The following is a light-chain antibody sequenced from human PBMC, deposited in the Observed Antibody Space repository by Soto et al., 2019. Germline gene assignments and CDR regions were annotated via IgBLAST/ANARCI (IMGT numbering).Light chain of an antibody. V-gene: IGLV2-14*03. CDR1: SSDIGAFNY. Sequence: QSALAQPASVSGSPGQSITISCTGTSSDIGAFNYVSWYQQHPGDAPKLLIFDVSDRPSGISVRFSASKSGNTASLTISGLQTEDEAHYFCSSYAATNTVLFGGGTQLTVL. CDR2: DVS. J-gene: IGLJ7*01. CDR3: SSYAATNTVL.